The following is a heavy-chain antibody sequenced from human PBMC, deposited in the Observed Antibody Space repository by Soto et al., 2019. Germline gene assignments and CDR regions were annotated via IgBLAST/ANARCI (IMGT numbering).Heavy chain of an antibody. Sequence: GGSLRLSCAASGFKFSNYAMSWVRQAPGKGLEWVSLISATGGGTYYADSVKGRFTISRDNSHNTLYLQVHSLTAEDTAVYYCAKDRRAGGNSAFYFDFWGQGAQV. V-gene: IGHV3-23*01. CDR3: AKDRRAGGNSAFYFDF. CDR2: ISATGGGT. CDR1: GFKFSNYA. D-gene: IGHD3-16*01. J-gene: IGHJ4*02.